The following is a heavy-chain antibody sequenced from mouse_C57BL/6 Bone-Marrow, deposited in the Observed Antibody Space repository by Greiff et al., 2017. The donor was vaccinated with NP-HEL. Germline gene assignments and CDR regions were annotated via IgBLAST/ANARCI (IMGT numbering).Heavy chain of an antibody. CDR2: INPYNGGT. CDR3: ARLVVTRYYYAMDY. D-gene: IGHD2-2*01. Sequence: EVQLQQSGPVLVKPGASVKMSCKASGYTFTDYYMNWVKQSHGKSLEWIGVINPYNGGTSYNQKFKGKATLTVDRSSSTAYMELHSLTSEDSAVYYCARLVVTRYYYAMDYWGQGTSVTVSS. V-gene: IGHV1-19*01. J-gene: IGHJ4*01. CDR1: GYTFTDYY.